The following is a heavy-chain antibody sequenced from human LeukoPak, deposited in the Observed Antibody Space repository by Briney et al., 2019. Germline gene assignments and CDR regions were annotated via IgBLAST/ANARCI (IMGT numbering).Heavy chain of an antibody. D-gene: IGHD3-22*01. Sequence: SETLSLTCTVSGGSISSYYWSWIRQPPGKGLEWIGYIYYSGGTNYNPSLKSRVTISVDTSKNQFSLKLSSVTAADTAVYYCARVYDSSGYYPYYYYGMDVWGQGTTVTVSS. CDR2: IYYSGGT. CDR1: GGSISSYY. CDR3: ARVYDSSGYYPYYYYGMDV. J-gene: IGHJ6*02. V-gene: IGHV4-59*08.